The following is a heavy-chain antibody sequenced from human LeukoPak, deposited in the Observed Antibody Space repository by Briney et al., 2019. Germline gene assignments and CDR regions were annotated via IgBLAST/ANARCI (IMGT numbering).Heavy chain of an antibody. J-gene: IGHJ4*02. Sequence: PGGSLRLSCAASGFTFTSYAMSWVRRAPGKGLEWVSAISGSGGSTYYADSVKGRFTIPRDNSKNTLYLQMNSLRAEDTAVHYCARHSGSFYALFDYWGQGTLVTVSS. D-gene: IGHD1-26*01. CDR2: ISGSGGST. CDR3: ARHSGSFYALFDY. CDR1: GFTFTSYA. V-gene: IGHV3-23*01.